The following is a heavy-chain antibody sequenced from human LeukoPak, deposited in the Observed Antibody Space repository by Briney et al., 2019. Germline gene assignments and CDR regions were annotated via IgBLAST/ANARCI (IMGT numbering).Heavy chain of an antibody. J-gene: IGHJ4*02. Sequence: GGSLRLSCAASGFTLSSYAMSWVRQAPGKGLEWVSAISGSGGRTNYADSVEGRFTISRDNSKNTLHLQMNSLRAEDTAVYYCARGEDIAVAGAFDYWGQGTLVTVSS. CDR3: ARGEDIAVAGAFDY. CDR1: GFTLSSYA. D-gene: IGHD6-19*01. CDR2: ISGSGGRT. V-gene: IGHV3-23*01.